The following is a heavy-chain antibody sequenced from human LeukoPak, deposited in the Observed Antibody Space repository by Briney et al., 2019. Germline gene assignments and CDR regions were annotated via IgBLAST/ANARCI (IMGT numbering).Heavy chain of an antibody. CDR2: INPSGGST. J-gene: IGHJ6*03. CDR3: AGDLAAQGYSGYDRAPRYYYYYMDV. Sequence: GASVKVSCKASGYTFTSYYMHWVRQAPGQGLEWMGIINPSGGSTSYAQKFQGRVTMTRDMSTSTVYMELSRLRSDDTAVYYCAGDLAAQGYSGYDRAPRYYYYYMDVWGKGTTVTVSS. CDR1: GYTFTSYY. D-gene: IGHD5-12*01. V-gene: IGHV1-46*01.